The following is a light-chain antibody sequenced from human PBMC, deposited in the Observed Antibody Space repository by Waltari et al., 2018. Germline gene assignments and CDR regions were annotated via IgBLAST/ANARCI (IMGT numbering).Light chain of an antibody. J-gene: IGLJ2*01. CDR2: QDT. V-gene: IGLV3-25*03. CDR3: QSADGSGTYVV. CDR1: ALPRQY. Sequence: SYELTQPPSVSVSPGQTARITCSGDALPRQYAYWYQQRPGQAPMLMTYQDTQRPSEIPERFSGSSSGTTVTLTISEVQAEDEADYYCQSADGSGTYVVFGGGTKLTVL.